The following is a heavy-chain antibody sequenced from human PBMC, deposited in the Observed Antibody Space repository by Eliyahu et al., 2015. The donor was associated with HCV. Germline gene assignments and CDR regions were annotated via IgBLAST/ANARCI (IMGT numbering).Heavy chain of an antibody. CDR1: GGSFNSYY. J-gene: IGHJ4*02. CDR3: ARARRSGSYFDY. Sequence: QVHLQQWGAGLLKPSETLSLTCAVXGGSFNSYYWTWIRQPPDKGLEWIGEINNKGTSNYNAPLKSRVTMSLDTSTNQLLLNLTSVTAADTSVYYCARARRSGSYFDYWGQGMPVTVSS. V-gene: IGHV4-34*02. CDR2: INNKGTS. D-gene: IGHD3-10*01.